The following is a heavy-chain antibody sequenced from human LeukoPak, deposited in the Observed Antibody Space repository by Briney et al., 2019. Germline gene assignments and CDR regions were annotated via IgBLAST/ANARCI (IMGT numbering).Heavy chain of an antibody. CDR1: GYTFTGYY. CDR3: ARARVSRWLQFGWFDP. V-gene: IGHV1-2*02. CDR2: INPNSGGT. J-gene: IGHJ5*02. D-gene: IGHD5-24*01. Sequence: ASVKVSCKASGYTFTGYYMHWVRQAPGQGLKWMGWINPNSGGTNYAQKFQGRVTMTRDTSISTAYMELSRLRSDGTAVYYCARARVSRWLQFGWFDPWGQGTLVTVSS.